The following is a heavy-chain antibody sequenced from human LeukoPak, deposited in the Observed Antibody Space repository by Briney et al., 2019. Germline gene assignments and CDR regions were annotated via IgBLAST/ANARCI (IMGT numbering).Heavy chain of an antibody. J-gene: IGHJ4*02. CDR2: VYTSGST. V-gene: IGHV4-61*02. CDR3: ARGVRGTYWPHQAAFDY. Sequence: PSETLSLTCTVSGGSISSSSSYWSWIRQPAGKGLEWIGRVYTSGSTNYNPSLKSRVTISVDTSKNQFSLKLSSVTAADTAVYYCARGVRGTYWPHQAAFDYWGQGTLVTVSS. CDR1: GGSISSSSSY. D-gene: IGHD3-10*01.